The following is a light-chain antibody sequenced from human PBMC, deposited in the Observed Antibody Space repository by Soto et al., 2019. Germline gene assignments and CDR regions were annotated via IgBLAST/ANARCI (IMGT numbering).Light chain of an antibody. CDR1: QGVRDD. V-gene: IGKV1-6*01. CDR3: LQESNYPLT. J-gene: IGKJ4*01. CDR2: SAS. Sequence: IQMTQSPSSLSASVGDRVTITCRASQGVRDDVGWYQQKPGKAPKLLIYSASTLQSGVPSRFSGSGSGTDFTLTISGLVPEDFATYYCLQESNYPLTFGGGTKVEIK.